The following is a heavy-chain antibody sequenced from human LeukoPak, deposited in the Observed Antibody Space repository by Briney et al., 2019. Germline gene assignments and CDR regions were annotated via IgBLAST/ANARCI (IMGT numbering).Heavy chain of an antibody. CDR1: DYSISSGYY. V-gene: IGHV4-38-2*01. CDR3: ARHPPSWSYS. J-gene: IGHJ4*02. D-gene: IGHD1-26*01. Sequence: KPSETLSLTCAVSDYSISSGYYWGWIRQPPGKGLEWIGSIYHSGTTYCNPSLKSRVTISVDTSKNQFSLKLSSVTAADTPVSFCARHPPSWSYSWGQGTLVTVSS. CDR2: IYHSGTT.